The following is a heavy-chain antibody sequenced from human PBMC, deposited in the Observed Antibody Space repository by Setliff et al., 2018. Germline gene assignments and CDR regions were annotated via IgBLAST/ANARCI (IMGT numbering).Heavy chain of an antibody. CDR1: GGSISSYY. CDR3: ARVSMYYNFWSGYTRDYFDY. D-gene: IGHD3-3*01. V-gene: IGHV4-59*01. CDR2: IYYSGST. Sequence: SETLSLTCTVSGGSISSYYWSWIRQPPGKGLEWIGYIYYSGSTNYNPSLKSRVTISVDTSKNQFSLKLSSVTAADTAVYYCARVSMYYNFWSGYTRDYFDYWGQGTLVTVSS. J-gene: IGHJ4*02.